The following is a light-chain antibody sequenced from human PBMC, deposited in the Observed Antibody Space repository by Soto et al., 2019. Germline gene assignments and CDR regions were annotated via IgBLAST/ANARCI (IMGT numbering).Light chain of an antibody. CDR2: KAS. J-gene: IGKJ1*01. CDR1: QSLAHSDGNTY. Sequence: DVVMTQPPLXLPVTLGQPASISCRSSQSLAHSDGNTYLTWFQQRPGQSPGRLIYKASNRDSGVPDRFSGSGSGTDFTLKISRVEAEDVAVYYCMQGTHWPWTFGQGTK. CDR3: MQGTHWPWT. V-gene: IGKV2-30*02.